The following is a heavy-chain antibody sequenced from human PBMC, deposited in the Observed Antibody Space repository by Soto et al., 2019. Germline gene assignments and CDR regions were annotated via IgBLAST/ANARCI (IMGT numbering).Heavy chain of an antibody. CDR2: IIPIFGTE. D-gene: IGHD2-15*01. CDR1: GGTFSSYA. CDR3: AREDSGYCSGGSCYKWFDP. J-gene: IGHJ5*02. Sequence: QVQLVQSGAEVKKPGSSVKVSCKASGGTFSSYAISWVRQAPGQGLEWMGGIIPIFGTEKYAQKFQGRVTITADEYTSTAYMELSSLRSEDTAVYYCAREDSGYCSGGSCYKWFDPWGQGTLVTVSS. V-gene: IGHV1-69*01.